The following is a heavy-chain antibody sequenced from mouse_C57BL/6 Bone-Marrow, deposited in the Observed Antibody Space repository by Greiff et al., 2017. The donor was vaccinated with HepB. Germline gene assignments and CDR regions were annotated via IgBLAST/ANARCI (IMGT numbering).Heavy chain of an antibody. J-gene: IGHJ1*03. D-gene: IGHD2-2*01. CDR2: SRNKANDYTT. CDR3: ARDAGYRWYFDV. CDR1: GFTFSDFY. V-gene: IGHV7-1*01. Sequence: EVKVVESGGGLVQSGRSLRLSCATSGFTFSDFYMEWVRQAPGKGLEWIAASRNKANDYTTEYSASVKGRFIVSRDTSQSILYLQMNALRAEDTAIYYCARDAGYRWYFDVWGTGTTVTVSS.